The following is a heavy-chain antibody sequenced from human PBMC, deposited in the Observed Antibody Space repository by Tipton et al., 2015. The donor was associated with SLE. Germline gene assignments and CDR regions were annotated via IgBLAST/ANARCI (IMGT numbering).Heavy chain of an antibody. Sequence: SLRLSCAASGFTFSSYGMHWVRQAPGKGLEWVSTISGSGGSTYYADSVKGRFTISRDNSKNTLFVQMNSLRAEDTAVYYCAKERTLAGGGEDYWDQGALVTVSS. CDR2: ISGSGGST. CDR3: AKERTLAGGGEDY. D-gene: IGHD3-16*01. CDR1: GFTFSSYG. J-gene: IGHJ4*02. V-gene: IGHV3-23*01.